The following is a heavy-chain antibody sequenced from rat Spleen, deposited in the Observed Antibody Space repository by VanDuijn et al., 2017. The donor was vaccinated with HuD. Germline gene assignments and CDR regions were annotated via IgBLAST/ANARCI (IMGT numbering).Heavy chain of an antibody. CDR1: GFTFSANY. CDR3: TTVGLFDY. CDR2: IRYDGGST. J-gene: IGHJ2*01. Sequence: EVQLVESGGGLVQPGRSLKLSCAASGFTFSANYMAWVRQAPTKGLEWVASIRYDGGSTYYRDSVKGRLTISRDNAKSTLYLQMDSLRSEDTATYYCTTVGLFDYWGQGVMVTVSS. V-gene: IGHV5-20*01.